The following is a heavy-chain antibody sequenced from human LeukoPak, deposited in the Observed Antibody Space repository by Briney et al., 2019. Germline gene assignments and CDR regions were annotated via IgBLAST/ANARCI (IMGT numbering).Heavy chain of an antibody. Sequence: PGRSLRLSCAASGFTFSSYAMHWVRQAPGKGLEWVAFISYDGSNKYYADSVKGRFTISRDNSKNTLYLQMNSLRAEDTAVYYCARELGSSSWPTFPYYYYYGMDVWGQGTTVTVSS. V-gene: IGHV3-30-3*01. J-gene: IGHJ6*02. CDR3: ARELGSSSWPTFPYYYYYGMDV. CDR2: ISYDGSNK. D-gene: IGHD6-13*01. CDR1: GFTFSSYA.